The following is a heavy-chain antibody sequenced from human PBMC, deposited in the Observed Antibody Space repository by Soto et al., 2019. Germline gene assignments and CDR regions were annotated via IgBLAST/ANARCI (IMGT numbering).Heavy chain of an antibody. CDR1: GGSISSYY. J-gene: IGHJ4*02. Sequence: SETLSLTCTVSGGSISSYYWSWIRQPPGKGLEWIGYIYYSGSTNYNPSLKSRVTISVDTSKNQFSLKLSSVTAADTAVYYCARLGSSSTIDYWGQGTLVTVSS. D-gene: IGHD6-6*01. CDR2: IYYSGST. CDR3: ARLGSSSTIDY. V-gene: IGHV4-59*01.